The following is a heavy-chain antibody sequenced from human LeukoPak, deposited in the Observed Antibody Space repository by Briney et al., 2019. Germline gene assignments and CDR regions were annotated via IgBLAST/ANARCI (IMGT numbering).Heavy chain of an antibody. CDR1: GYTFSSYD. V-gene: IGHV1-46*01. CDR3: AREDAMVRGGWFDP. CDR2: INPSGGST. J-gene: IGHJ5*02. Sequence: GASVKVSCKASGYTFSSYDINWVRQATGQGLEWMGIINPSGGSTSYAQKFQGRVTMTRDTSTSTVYMELSSLRSEDTAVYYCAREDAMVRGGWFDPWGQGTLVTVSS. D-gene: IGHD3-10*01.